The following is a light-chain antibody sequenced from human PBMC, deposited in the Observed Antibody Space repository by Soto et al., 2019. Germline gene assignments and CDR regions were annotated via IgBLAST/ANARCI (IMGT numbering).Light chain of an antibody. CDR2: GVS. CDR1: SSDVGNYNL. CDR3: CSYAGPSTVVI. J-gene: IGLJ2*01. Sequence: QSALTQPASVSGSPGQSITISCTGTSSDVGNYNLVSWYQQYPGKAPQLVIFGVSERPSGISYRFSGSKSGNTASLTISGLQAEDEADYYCCSYAGPSTVVIFGGGTKLTVL. V-gene: IGLV2-23*02.